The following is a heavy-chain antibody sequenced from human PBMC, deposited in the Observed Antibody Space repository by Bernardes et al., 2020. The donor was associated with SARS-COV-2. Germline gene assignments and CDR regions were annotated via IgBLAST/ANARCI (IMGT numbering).Heavy chain of an antibody. CDR1: GYTFTTYG. CDR2: ISAYNGAT. D-gene: IGHD5-12*01. Sequence: ASWKDSCEASGYTFTTYGISWVRQAPGQGLEWMGWISAYNGATTYAQKLQGRVTMTTDTSTSTAYMELRSLRSDDTAVYYCARDRDSRDGYNLWGQGTLVTVSS. J-gene: IGHJ5*02. V-gene: IGHV1-18*01. CDR3: ARDRDSRDGYNL.